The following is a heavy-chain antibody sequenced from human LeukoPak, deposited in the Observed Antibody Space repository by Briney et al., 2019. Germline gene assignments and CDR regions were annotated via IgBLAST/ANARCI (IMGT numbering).Heavy chain of an antibody. V-gene: IGHV1-69*13. CDR3: ARTIAVAGTSYFDY. CDR2: IIPIFGTA. J-gene: IGHJ4*02. CDR1: GGTFSSYA. Sequence: SVKVSCKASGGTFSSYAISWVRQAPGQGLEWMGGIIPIFGTANYAQKFQGRVTITADESTSTAYMELSSLRSEDTAVYYCARTIAVAGTSYFDYWGQGTLVTVSS. D-gene: IGHD6-19*01.